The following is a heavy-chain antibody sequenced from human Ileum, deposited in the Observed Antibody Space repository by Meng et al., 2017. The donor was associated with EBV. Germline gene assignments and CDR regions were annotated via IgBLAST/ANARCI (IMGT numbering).Heavy chain of an antibody. CDR1: GGSISRSDW. J-gene: IGHJ4*02. CDR3: ARVGQWLPIDY. CDR2: TSHSGST. V-gene: IGHV4-4*02. Sequence: VQLEESGPGLAKPSETLSLTCAVSGGSISRSDWWSWVRQPPGKGLEWIGETSHSGSTNYNPSLKSRVTISVDKSKNQFSLNLSSVTAADTAVYYCARVGQWLPIDYWGQGTLVTVSS. D-gene: IGHD6-19*01.